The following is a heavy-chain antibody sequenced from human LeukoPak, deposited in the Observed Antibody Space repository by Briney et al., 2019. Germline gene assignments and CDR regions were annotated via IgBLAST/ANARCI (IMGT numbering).Heavy chain of an antibody. Sequence: GASVKVSCKASGYTFTDYYIHWVRQAPGQGLEWMGWINPNNGGTNYAQKLQGRVTMTTDTSTSTAYMELRSLRSDDTAVYYCARGYCSSTSCYVLATIDDYFDYWGQGTLVTVSS. CDR2: INPNNGGT. D-gene: IGHD2-2*01. CDR3: ARGYCSSTSCYVLATIDDYFDY. J-gene: IGHJ4*02. CDR1: GYTFTDYY. V-gene: IGHV1-2*02.